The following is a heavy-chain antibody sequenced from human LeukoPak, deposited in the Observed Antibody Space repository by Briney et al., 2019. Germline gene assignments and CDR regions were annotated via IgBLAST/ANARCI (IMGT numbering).Heavy chain of an antibody. CDR3: ARAPSIAARRGSWFDP. CDR1: GGTFSSYA. V-gene: IGHV1-69*01. J-gene: IGHJ5*02. Sequence: GASVKVSCKASGGTFSSYAISWVRQAPGQGLEWMGGIIPIFGTANYAQKFQGRVTITADESTSTAYMELSSLRSEDTAVYYCARAPSIAARRGSWFDPWGQGTLVTVSS. D-gene: IGHD6-6*01. CDR2: IIPIFGTA.